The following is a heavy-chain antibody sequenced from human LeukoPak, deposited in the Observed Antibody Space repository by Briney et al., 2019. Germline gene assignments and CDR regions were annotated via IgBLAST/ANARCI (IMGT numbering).Heavy chain of an antibody. CDR3: ARVTNWGADY. D-gene: IGHD1-26*01. CDR2: ISSSSVTI. CDR1: EFTFGSYS. V-gene: IGHV3-48*01. Sequence: PGGSLRLSCAASEFTFGSYSMNWVRQAPGKGLEWVSYISSSSVTIYYADSVKGRFTVSRDNAKSSLYLQMNSLRAEDTAVYYCARVTNWGADYWGQGTLVTVSS. J-gene: IGHJ4*02.